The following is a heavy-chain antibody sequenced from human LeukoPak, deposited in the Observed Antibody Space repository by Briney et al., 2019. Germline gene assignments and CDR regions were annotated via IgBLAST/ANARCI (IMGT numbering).Heavy chain of an antibody. CDR3: ARCSTWFREYHFDY. Sequence: GGSLRLSCAASGFTVSSNYMSWVRQAPGKGLEWVSVIYSGESTYYADSVKGRFTISRDNSKNTLYLQMNGLRAEDTAVYYCARCSTWFREYHFDYWGQGTLVTVSS. CDR2: IYSGEST. D-gene: IGHD3-10*01. CDR1: GFTVSSNY. V-gene: IGHV3-66*01. J-gene: IGHJ4*02.